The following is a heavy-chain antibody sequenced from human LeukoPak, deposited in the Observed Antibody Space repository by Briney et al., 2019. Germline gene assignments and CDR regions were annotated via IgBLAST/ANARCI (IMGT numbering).Heavy chain of an antibody. CDR3: ARVRSPRYFDY. J-gene: IGHJ4*02. V-gene: IGHV3-30*03. CDR2: ISYDGSNK. CDR1: GFTFSSNG. Sequence: GGSLSLSCAASGFTFSSNGMHWVRQAPGKGLEWVAVISYDGSNKHYADSVKGRFTISRDNAKNSLYLQMNSLRAEDTAVYYCARVRSPRYFDYWGQGTLVTVSS.